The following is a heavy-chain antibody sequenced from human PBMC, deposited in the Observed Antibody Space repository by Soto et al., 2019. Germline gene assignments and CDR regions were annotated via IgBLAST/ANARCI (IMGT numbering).Heavy chain of an antibody. CDR1: GYTLTELS. V-gene: IGHV1-24*01. CDR2: FDPEDGET. CDR3: ATLDDSSGYYLSRLYYFDY. D-gene: IGHD3-22*01. Sequence: ASVKVSCKVSGYTLTELSMHWVRQAPGKGLEWMGGFDPEDGETIYAQKFQGRVTMTEDTSTDTAYMEPSSLRSEDTAVYYCATLDDSSGYYLSRLYYFDYWGQGTLVTVSS. J-gene: IGHJ4*02.